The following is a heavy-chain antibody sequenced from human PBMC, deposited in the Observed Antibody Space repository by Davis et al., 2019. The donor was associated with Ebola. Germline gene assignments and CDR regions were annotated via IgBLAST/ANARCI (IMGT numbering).Heavy chain of an antibody. CDR3: ARGAAGIYSSNYYGMDV. D-gene: IGHD1-26*01. CDR2: SRNKAFSHST. V-gene: IGHV3-72*01. J-gene: IGHJ6*02. Sequence: GGSLRLSCAASGFAFSDHYMDWVRQTPRKGLEWVGRSRNKAFSHSTEYAASVKGRFTISRDDSQNSLYLQMNSLKTEDTAVYYCARGAAGIYSSNYYGMDVWGQGTTVTVSS. CDR1: GFAFSDHY.